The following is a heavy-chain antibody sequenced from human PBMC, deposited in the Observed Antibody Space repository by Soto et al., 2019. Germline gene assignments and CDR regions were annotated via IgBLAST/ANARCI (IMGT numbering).Heavy chain of an antibody. D-gene: IGHD6-19*01. CDR1: GYTFTGYY. J-gene: IGHJ6*02. CDR3: ARSVPVAGTEHYYYGMDV. CDR2: INPNSGGT. Sequence: ASVKVSCKASGYTFTGYYMHWVRQAPGQGLEWMGWINPNSGGTNYAQKFQGWVTMTRDTSISTAYMELSRLRSDDTAVYYCARSVPVAGTEHYYYGMDVWGQGTTVTVSS. V-gene: IGHV1-2*04.